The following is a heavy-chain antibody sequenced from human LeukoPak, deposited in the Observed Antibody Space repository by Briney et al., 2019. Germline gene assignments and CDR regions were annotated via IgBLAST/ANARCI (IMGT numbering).Heavy chain of an antibody. D-gene: IGHD5-24*01. J-gene: IGHJ4*02. CDR2: IYETGST. CDR1: GVSMSSSY. Sequence: SETLSLTCTVSGVSMSSSYWSWIRQPPGKGLEWIGYIYETGSTHYNPSLKSRVTISLDTSKKQFSLKLSSVTAADTAVYYCARGMATTYFDYWGQGALVTVSS. V-gene: IGHV4-59*01. CDR3: ARGMATTYFDY.